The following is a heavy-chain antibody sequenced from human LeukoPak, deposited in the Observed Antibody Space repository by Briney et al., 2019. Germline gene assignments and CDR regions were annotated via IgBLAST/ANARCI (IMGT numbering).Heavy chain of an antibody. CDR3: TRGRHCSSTSCYGYYFDY. V-gene: IGHV3-49*03. J-gene: IGHJ4*02. CDR2: IRSKAYGGTT. Sequence: GGSLRLSCTASGFTFGDYAMSWFRQAPGKGLEWGGFIRSKAYGGTTEYAASVKGRFTISRDDSKSIAYLQMNSLKTEDTAVYYCTRGRHCSSTSCYGYYFDYWGQGTLVTVSS. D-gene: IGHD2-2*01. CDR1: GFTFGDYA.